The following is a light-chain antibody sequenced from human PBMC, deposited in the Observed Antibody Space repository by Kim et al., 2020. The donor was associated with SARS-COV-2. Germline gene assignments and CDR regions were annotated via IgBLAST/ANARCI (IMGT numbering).Light chain of an antibody. J-gene: IGLJ2*01. CDR3: QAWDSSTVV. V-gene: IGLV3-1*01. CDR1: KLGDKY. CDR2: QDS. Sequence: SYELTHPPSVSVSPGQTASITCSGDKLGDKYACWYQQKPGQSPVLVIYQDSKRPSGIPERFSGPNSGNTATLPISGTQAMDEADYYCQAWDSSTVVFGGGTQLTVL.